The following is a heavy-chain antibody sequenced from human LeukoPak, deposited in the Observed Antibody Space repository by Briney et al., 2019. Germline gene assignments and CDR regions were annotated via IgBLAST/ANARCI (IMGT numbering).Heavy chain of an antibody. J-gene: IGHJ4*02. Sequence: PSETLSLTCAVYGGSFSGYYWSWIRQPPGKGLEWIGEINHSGSTNYNPSLKSRVTISVDTSKNQFSLKLSSVTAADTAVYYCARGARSDNYWGQGTLVTVSS. V-gene: IGHV4-34*01. CDR3: ARGARSDNY. D-gene: IGHD3-3*01. CDR1: GGSFSGYY. CDR2: INHSGST.